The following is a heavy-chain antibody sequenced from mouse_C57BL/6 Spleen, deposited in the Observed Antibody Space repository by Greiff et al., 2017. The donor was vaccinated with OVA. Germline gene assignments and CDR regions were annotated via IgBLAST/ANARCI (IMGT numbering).Heavy chain of an antibody. CDR1: GYSFTGDY. D-gene: IGHD1-1*01. CDR2: INPSTGGT. V-gene: IGHV1-42*01. Sequence: DVKLVESGPELVKPGASVKISCKASGYSFTGDYMNWVKQSPEKSLEWIGEINPSTGGTTYNQKFKAKATLTVDKSSSTAYMQLKSLTSEDSAVYYCARGLYYYGSSPAWFAYWGQGTLVTVSA. J-gene: IGHJ3*01. CDR3: ARGLYYYGSSPAWFAY.